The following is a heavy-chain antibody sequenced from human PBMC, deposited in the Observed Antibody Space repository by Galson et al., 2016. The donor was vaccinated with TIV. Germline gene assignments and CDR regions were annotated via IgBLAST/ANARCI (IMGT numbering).Heavy chain of an antibody. CDR2: IYSSGGT. J-gene: IGHJ6*02. CDR1: GFAFDAYA. V-gene: IGHV4-4*07. D-gene: IGHD6-19*01. Sequence: LRLSCAASGFAFDAYAMHWVRQSAGKGLEWVGRIYSSGGTNHNPSLQSRVTMSVDTSKNHLTLKMTSVTAADTAVYYCVRDSGIAMPGTAGDVWGQGTTVIVTS. CDR3: VRDSGIAMPGTAGDV.